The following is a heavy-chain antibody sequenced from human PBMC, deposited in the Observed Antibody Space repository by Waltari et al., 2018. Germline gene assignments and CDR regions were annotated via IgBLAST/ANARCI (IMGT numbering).Heavy chain of an antibody. CDR1: GFTFTNYW. V-gene: IGHV3-7*01. CDR2: INGDGNVK. CDR3: VRRLDKRRGFDY. J-gene: IGHJ4*02. Sequence: EVQLVESGGGVVQPGGSLRLSCAASGFTFTNYWMSWVRQAPGKGLEWLANINGDGNVKNYVDSVQGRYTISRDNAKNTVFLQMNSLRVEDTAVYYCVRRLDKRRGFDYWGQGTLVTVSS. D-gene: IGHD3-16*01.